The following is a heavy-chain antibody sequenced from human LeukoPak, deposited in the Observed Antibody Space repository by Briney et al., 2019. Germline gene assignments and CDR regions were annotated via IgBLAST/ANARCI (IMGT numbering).Heavy chain of an antibody. CDR2: ISGSGGST. CDR3: AKTTPYYYDSSGYYPYYFDY. CDR1: GFTFSSYA. J-gene: IGHJ4*02. V-gene: IGHV3-23*01. D-gene: IGHD3-22*01. Sequence: GGSLRLSCAASGFTFSSYAMSWVRQAPGKGLERVSPISGSGGSTYYADSVKGRFTISRDNSKNTLYLQMNSLRAEDTAVYYCAKTTPYYYDSSGYYPYYFDYWGQGTLVTVSS.